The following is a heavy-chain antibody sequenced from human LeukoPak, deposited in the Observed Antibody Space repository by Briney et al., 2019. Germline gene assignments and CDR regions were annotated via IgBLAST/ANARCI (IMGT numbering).Heavy chain of an antibody. V-gene: IGHV3-23*01. CDR2: ISGSGGST. CDR3: AKVTSWSFT. CDR1: GFNVGYNY. Sequence: GGSLRLSCAASGFNVGYNYMNWVRQAPGKGLEWVSVISGSGGSTYYADSVKGRFTISRDNSKDTLFLQMNSLRAEDTAVYYCAKVTSWSFTWGQGTLVTVSS. D-gene: IGHD2-2*01. J-gene: IGHJ5*02.